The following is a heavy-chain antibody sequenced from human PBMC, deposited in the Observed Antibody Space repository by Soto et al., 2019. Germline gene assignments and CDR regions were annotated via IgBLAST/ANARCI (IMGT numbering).Heavy chain of an antibody. CDR2: IYWDDAK. CDR1: GFSLSTSGVG. V-gene: IGHV2-5*02. Sequence: GSGPTLVNPTQTLTLTCSFSGFSLSTSGVGVGWIRQPPGKALEWLALIYWDDAKHYSPSVRSRLTITKDTSKNQLVLTMTNLDPVDTATYYCAHKSGGSYLTHWGQGTLVTVSS. D-gene: IGHD1-26*01. CDR3: AHKSGGSYLTH. J-gene: IGHJ4*02.